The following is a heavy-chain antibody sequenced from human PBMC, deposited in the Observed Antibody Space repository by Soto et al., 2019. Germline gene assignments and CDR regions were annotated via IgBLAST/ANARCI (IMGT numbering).Heavy chain of an antibody. D-gene: IGHD1-1*01. J-gene: IGHJ1*01. CDR1: GYTFTSYA. CDR3: ARGVKEPAGFQH. V-gene: IGHV1-3*01. CDR2: INAGNGNT. Sequence: ASVKVSCKASGYTFTSYAMHWVRQAPGQRLEWMGWINAGNGNTKYSQKFQGRVTITRDTSASTAYMELSSLRSEDTAVYYCARGVKEPAGFQHWGQGALVTVSS.